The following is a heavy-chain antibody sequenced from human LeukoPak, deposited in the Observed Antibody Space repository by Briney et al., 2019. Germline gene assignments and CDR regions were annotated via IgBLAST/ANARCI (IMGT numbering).Heavy chain of an antibody. CDR1: GYSFISFY. V-gene: IGHV1-46*01. J-gene: IGHJ4*02. D-gene: IGHD1-20*01. CDR2: INPSGGST. CDR3: ARHSLIGTTPFDY. Sequence: ASVKVSCKASGYSFISFYIHWVRQAPGQGLEWMGVINPSGGSTAYAQQFQGRVTMTRHTSTRTVYMELGSLRSEDTAVYYCARHSLIGTTPFDYWGQGTLVTVSS.